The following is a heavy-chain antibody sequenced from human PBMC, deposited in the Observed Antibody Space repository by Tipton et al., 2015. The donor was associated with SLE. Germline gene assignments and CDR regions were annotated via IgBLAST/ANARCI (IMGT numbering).Heavy chain of an antibody. J-gene: IGHJ3*02. CDR2: IYYSGST. CDR3: ATLMVDAFDI. Sequence: TLSLTCAVYGGSFSAYYWSWIRQPPGKGLEWIGYIYYSGSTYYNPSLKSRVTISIDTSKNQFSLKLSSVTAADTAVYYCATLMVDAFDIWGQGTMVTVSS. V-gene: IGHV4-34*01. CDR1: GGSFSAYY. D-gene: IGHD2-8*01.